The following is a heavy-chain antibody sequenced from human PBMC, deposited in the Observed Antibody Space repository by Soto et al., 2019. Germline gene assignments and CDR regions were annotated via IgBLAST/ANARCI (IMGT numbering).Heavy chain of an antibody. D-gene: IGHD5-12*01. Sequence: SQTLSLTCAISGDSVSSNSAAWNWIRQSPSRGLEWLGRTYYRSKWYNDYAVSVKSRIAINPETSKNQFSLQLNSVTPEDTAVYYCARGFDGNPEMATIKGDYYYYYGMDVWGQGTTVTVSS. CDR2: TYYRSKWYN. CDR3: ARGFDGNPEMATIKGDYYYYYGMDV. CDR1: GDSVSSNSAA. V-gene: IGHV6-1*01. J-gene: IGHJ6*02.